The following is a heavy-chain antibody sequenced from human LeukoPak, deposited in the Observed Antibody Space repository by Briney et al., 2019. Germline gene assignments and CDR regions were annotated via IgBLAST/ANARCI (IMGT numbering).Heavy chain of an antibody. CDR1: GFTFDDYA. CDR3: AKDITRKTGYLNYFDY. J-gene: IGHJ4*02. D-gene: IGHD3-9*01. V-gene: IGHV3-9*01. Sequence: GRSLRLSCAASGFTFDDYAMHWVRQAPGKGLEWVSGISWNSGSIGYADSVKGRFTISRDNAKNSLYLQMNSLRAEDTALYYCAKDITRKTGYLNYFDYWGQGTLVTVSS. CDR2: ISWNSGSI.